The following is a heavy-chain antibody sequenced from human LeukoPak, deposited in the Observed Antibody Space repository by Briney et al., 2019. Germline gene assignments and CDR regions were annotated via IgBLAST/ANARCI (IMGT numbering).Heavy chain of an antibody. V-gene: IGHV3-23*01. J-gene: IGHJ4*02. CDR2: ISGSVGST. D-gene: IGHD6-13*01. CDR1: GFTFSSYA. CDR3: AKVASSWYKNFDY. Sequence: PGGSLRLSCAASGFTFSSYAMSWVRQAPAKGLEWVSAISGSVGSTYYADSVKGRFTIYRDNSKNTLYLQMNSLRAEDTAVYYCAKVASSWYKNFDYWGQGTLVTVSS.